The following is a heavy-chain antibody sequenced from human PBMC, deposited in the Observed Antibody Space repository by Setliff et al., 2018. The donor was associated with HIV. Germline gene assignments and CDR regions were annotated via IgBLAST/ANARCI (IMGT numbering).Heavy chain of an antibody. CDR1: NASISTVSYY. J-gene: IGHJ5*02. V-gene: IGHV4-39*01. Sequence: PSETLSLTCDVSNASISTVSYYWGWHRQPPGKGLEWIGDIFYTGNTYYNPSLQSRVAISVDTSENQFSLKLNSVTAADTAVYYCARRGRDGVLIVFATGFDPWGQGTQVTVS. CDR2: IFYTGNT. D-gene: IGHD2-8*01. CDR3: ARRGRDGVLIVFATGFDP.